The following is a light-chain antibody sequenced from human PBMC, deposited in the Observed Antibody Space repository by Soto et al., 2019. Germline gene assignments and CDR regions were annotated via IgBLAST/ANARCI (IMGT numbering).Light chain of an antibody. Sequence: DIQMTQSPSSLSAFVGDRVTITCRASQDIGNFLAWYQQKPGKVPKLLIYAASTLQSGVPSRFSGSGSGTDFTLTISSLQPEDVETYYCQKCKVAPFTFGGGTKVDSK. CDR2: AAS. CDR3: QKCKVAPFT. J-gene: IGKJ4*01. V-gene: IGKV1-27*01. CDR1: QDIGNF.